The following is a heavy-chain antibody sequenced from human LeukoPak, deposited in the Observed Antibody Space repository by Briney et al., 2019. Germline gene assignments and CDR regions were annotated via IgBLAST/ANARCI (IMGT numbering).Heavy chain of an antibody. J-gene: IGHJ5*02. V-gene: IGHV1-8*01. CDR3: ARGRGSGHKENWFDP. Sequence: GASVKVSCKASGYAFTTYDINWVRQATGQGPEWIGWMNLNSGNTGYTQNFQGRVTMTRNTSISTAYMELSSLKSEDTAVYYCARGRGSGHKENWFDPWGLGTLVTVSS. CDR2: MNLNSGNT. D-gene: IGHD6-19*01. CDR1: GYAFTTYD.